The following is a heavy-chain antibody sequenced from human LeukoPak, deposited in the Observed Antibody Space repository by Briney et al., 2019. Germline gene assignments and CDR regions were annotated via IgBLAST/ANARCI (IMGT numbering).Heavy chain of an antibody. CDR2: IYSGGST. V-gene: IGHV3-53*01. D-gene: IGHD3-22*01. J-gene: IGHJ4*02. CDR1: GFTVSSNY. Sequence: GRSLRLSCAASGFTVSSNYMSWVRQAPGKGLGWVSVIYSGGSTYYADSVKGRFAISRDNSKNTLYLQMNSLRAEDTAVYYCARCYDSSALMLTYWGQGTLVTVSS. CDR3: ARCYDSSALMLTY.